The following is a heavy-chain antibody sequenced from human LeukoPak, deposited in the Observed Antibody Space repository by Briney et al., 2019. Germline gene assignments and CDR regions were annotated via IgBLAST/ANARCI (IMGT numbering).Heavy chain of an antibody. J-gene: IGHJ4*02. CDR3: ARRFGTSGWVDY. CDR2: IYFSGST. D-gene: IGHD6-19*01. CDR1: GGSISSYY. V-gene: IGHV4-59*08. Sequence: SETLSLTCPDSGGSISSYYWGWIRKPPGKGLEGIGYIYFSGSTNYNPSLNSRVTISVASSKNQFPLKLSAVTAADTAVYYCARRFGTSGWVDYWGQGTLVTVSS.